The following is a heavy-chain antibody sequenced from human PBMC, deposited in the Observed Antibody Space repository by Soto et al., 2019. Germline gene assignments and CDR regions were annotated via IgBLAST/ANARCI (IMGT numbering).Heavy chain of an antibody. J-gene: IGHJ5*01. CDR3: ARDRYFYDSRGYYRTLDS. CDR1: GGSFSNDY. CDR2: IFHSGIT. D-gene: IGHD3-22*01. Sequence: SETLSLTCFIPGGSFSNDYWTWIRQSPGKGLEWIGYIFHSGITDYNPSVKSRVTISIDKSRNLFSLNLTSVTAADTAVYYCARDRYFYDSRGYYRTLDSWGQGTLVTVSS. V-gene: IGHV4-59*01.